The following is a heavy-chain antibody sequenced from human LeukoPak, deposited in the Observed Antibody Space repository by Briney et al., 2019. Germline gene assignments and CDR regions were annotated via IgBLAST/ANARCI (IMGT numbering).Heavy chain of an antibody. V-gene: IGHV4-38-2*02. J-gene: IGHJ3*02. D-gene: IGHD3-10*01. CDR2: IYHSGST. CDR3: ARAYGSGSYYDAFDI. Sequence: SGTLSLTCTVSGYSISSGYYWGWIRQPPGKGMEWRGSIYHSGSTYYNPSLKSRVTISVDTSKNQFSLKLSSVTAADTAVYYCARAYGSGSYYDAFDIWGQGTMVTVSS. CDR1: GYSISSGYY.